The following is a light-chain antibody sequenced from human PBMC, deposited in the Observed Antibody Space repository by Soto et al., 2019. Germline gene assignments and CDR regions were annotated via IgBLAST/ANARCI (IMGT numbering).Light chain of an antibody. Sequence: DIQMTQSPSTLSASVGDRVTITCRASQSITGCLDWFQQKPGKAPKLLISKASSLESGVPSRFSGSGSGTEFTLTISSLQHDDFATYYCQQYNPYSPWTFGQGTKVEIK. CDR3: QQYNPYSPWT. J-gene: IGKJ1*01. CDR2: KAS. V-gene: IGKV1-5*03. CDR1: QSITGC.